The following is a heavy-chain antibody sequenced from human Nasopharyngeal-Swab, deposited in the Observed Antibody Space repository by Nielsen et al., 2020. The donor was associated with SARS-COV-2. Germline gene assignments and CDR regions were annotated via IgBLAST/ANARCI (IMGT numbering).Heavy chain of an antibody. J-gene: IGHJ4*02. Sequence: GESLKISCAASGFTFSSYWMHWVRQAPGKGLVWVSRINSDGSSTSYADSVKGRFTISRDNAKNSLYLQMNSLRAEDTAVYYCARTPRGDYYFDYWGQGTLVTVSS. CDR2: INSDGSST. CDR1: GFTFSSYW. D-gene: IGHD3-10*01. V-gene: IGHV3-74*01. CDR3: ARTPRGDYYFDY.